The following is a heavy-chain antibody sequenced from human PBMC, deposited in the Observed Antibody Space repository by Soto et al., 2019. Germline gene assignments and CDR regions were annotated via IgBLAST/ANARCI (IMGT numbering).Heavy chain of an antibody. Sequence: QLQLQESGPGLVKPSETLSLTCTVSGGSISSSSYYWGWIRQPPGKGLEWIGSIYYSGSTYYNPALKSRVTVSVDTSKNHFSLKLSSVTAADTAVYYCATQEVGGNSVYTFDPWGQGTLVTVSS. CDR2: IYYSGST. V-gene: IGHV4-39*02. CDR3: ATQEVGGNSVYTFDP. D-gene: IGHD1-26*01. J-gene: IGHJ5*02. CDR1: GGSISSSSYY.